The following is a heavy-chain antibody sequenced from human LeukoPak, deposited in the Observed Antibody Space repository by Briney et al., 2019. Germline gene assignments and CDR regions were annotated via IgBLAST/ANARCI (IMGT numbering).Heavy chain of an antibody. J-gene: IGHJ4*02. Sequence: ASVKVSCKASGYTFTSYDINWVRQATGQGLEWMGWMNPNSGNTGYAQKFQGRVTMTRNTSISTAYLELSSLRSEDTAVYYCARGGPGAAYFDYWGQGTLVTVSS. D-gene: IGHD1-26*01. CDR1: GYTFTSYD. V-gene: IGHV1-8*01. CDR2: MNPNSGNT. CDR3: ARGGPGAAYFDY.